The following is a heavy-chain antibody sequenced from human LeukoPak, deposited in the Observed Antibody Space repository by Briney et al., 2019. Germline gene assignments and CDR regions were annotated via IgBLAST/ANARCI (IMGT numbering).Heavy chain of an antibody. CDR2: ISYDGSNG. Sequence: GRSLRLSCAASGFTFSSYGMHWVRQAPGKGLEWVAVISYDGSNGYYAESVRGRFTISRDNSKNTLYLQMNSLRAEDTAVYYCAETVCSSTSCYFDYWGQGTLVTVSS. CDR1: GFTFSSYG. CDR3: AETVCSSTSCYFDY. J-gene: IGHJ4*02. D-gene: IGHD2-2*01. V-gene: IGHV3-30*18.